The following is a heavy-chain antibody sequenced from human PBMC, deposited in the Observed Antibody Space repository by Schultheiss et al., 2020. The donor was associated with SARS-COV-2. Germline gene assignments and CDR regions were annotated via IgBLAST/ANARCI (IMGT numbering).Heavy chain of an antibody. CDR1: GGSISSGGYY. J-gene: IGHJ6*02. CDR2: IYYSGST. Sequence: SETLSLTCTVSGGSISSGGYYWSWIRQHPGKGLEWIGYIYYSGSTNYNPSLKSRVTISVDTSKNQFSLKLSSVTAADTAVYYCAREPLKAVFSGYYYYGMDVWGQGTTVTVSS. D-gene: IGHD6-19*01. CDR3: AREPLKAVFSGYYYYGMDV. V-gene: IGHV4-30-4*08.